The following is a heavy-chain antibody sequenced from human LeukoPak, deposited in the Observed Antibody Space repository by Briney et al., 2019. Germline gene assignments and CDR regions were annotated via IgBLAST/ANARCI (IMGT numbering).Heavy chain of an antibody. V-gene: IGHV1-69*01. CDR3: ARGGVFCSSSTCPLDWLDP. D-gene: IGHD2-2*01. J-gene: IGHJ5*02. Sequence: SVKVSCKASGGTFSSYAISWVRQAPGQGLEWMGGIIPIFGTANYAQKFQGRVTITADESTSTAYMELSSLRSEDTAVYYCARGGVFCSSSTCPLDWLDPWGQGTLVTVSS. CDR2: IIPIFGTA. CDR1: GGTFSSYA.